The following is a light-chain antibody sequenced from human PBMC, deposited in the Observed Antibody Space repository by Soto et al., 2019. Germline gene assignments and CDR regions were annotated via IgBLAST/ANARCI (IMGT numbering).Light chain of an antibody. CDR3: NSYTSSSTYV. CDR1: SSDVGSFNR. J-gene: IGLJ1*01. V-gene: IGLV2-18*02. Sequence: QSVLTQPPSVSGSPGQSVAISCTGTSSDVGSFNRVSWYQQPPGTAPKLLIYEVSSRPSGVPDRFSGSKSGNTASLTISGLQAEDEADYSCNSYTSSSTYVFGTGTKVTVL. CDR2: EVS.